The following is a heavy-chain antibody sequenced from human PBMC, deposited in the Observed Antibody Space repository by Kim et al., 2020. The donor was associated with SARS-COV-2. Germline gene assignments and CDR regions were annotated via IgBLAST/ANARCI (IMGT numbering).Heavy chain of an antibody. V-gene: IGHV4-39*01. Sequence: TYYHPSLKSRVTISVDTSKNQFSLKLSSVTAADTAVYYCAHAEMTTIPDYWGQGTLVTVSS. CDR3: AHAEMTTIPDY. CDR2: T. D-gene: IGHD4-4*01. J-gene: IGHJ4*02.